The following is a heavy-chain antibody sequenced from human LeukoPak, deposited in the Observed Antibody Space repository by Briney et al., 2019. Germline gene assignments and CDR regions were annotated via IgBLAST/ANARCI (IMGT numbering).Heavy chain of an antibody. CDR1: GFTFSSYS. J-gene: IGHJ4*02. CDR3: ARGGTTVTPKNFDY. Sequence: GGSLRLSCAASGFTFSSYSMNWVRQAPGKGLEWVSSISSRSSYIYYADSVKGRFTISRDNAKNSLYLQMNSLRAEDTAVYYCARGGTTVTPKNFDYWGQGTLVTVSS. CDR2: ISSRSSYI. V-gene: IGHV3-21*01. D-gene: IGHD4-17*01.